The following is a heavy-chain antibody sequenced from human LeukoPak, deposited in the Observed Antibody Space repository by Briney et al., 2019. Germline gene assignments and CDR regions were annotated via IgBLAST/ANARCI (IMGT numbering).Heavy chain of an antibody. CDR3: ARGTSTTQWLFDY. CDR1: GGSISSYY. Sequence: PSETLSLTCTVSGGSISSYYWNWLRQPPGKGLEWIGYIYYSGSTNHNPSLKSRVTISVDTSKNQFSLKLRSVTAADTAVYYCARGTSTTQWLFDYWGQGTLVTVSS. CDR2: IYYSGST. J-gene: IGHJ4*02. V-gene: IGHV4-59*01. D-gene: IGHD6-19*01.